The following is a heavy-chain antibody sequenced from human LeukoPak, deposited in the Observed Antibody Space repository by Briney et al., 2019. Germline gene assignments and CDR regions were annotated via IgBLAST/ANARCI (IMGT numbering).Heavy chain of an antibody. J-gene: IGHJ4*02. D-gene: IGHD5-18*01. CDR3: AKDQRWLDHFDY. Sequence: PGGSLRLSCAASGFTFSSYGMHWVRQAPGKGLEWVAVISFDGSDKYYADSVKGRFTISRDNSKNTLYLQMNSLRAEDTAVYYCAKDQRWLDHFDYWGREPWSPSPQ. CDR2: ISFDGSDK. CDR1: GFTFSSYG. V-gene: IGHV3-30*18.